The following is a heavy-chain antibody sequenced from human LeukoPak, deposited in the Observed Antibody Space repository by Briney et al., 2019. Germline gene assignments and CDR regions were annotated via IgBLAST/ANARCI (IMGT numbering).Heavy chain of an antibody. CDR2: IIPIFGTA. J-gene: IGHJ4*02. CDR1: GGTFSSYA. V-gene: IGHV1-69*13. CDR3: ARAAYYDYVWGSYRYEFDY. Sequence: SVKVSCKASGGTFSSYAISWVRQAPGQGLEWMGGIIPIFGTANYAQKFQGRVTITADESTSTAYMELSSLRSEDTAVYYCARAAYYDYVWGSYRYEFDYWGQGTLVTVSS. D-gene: IGHD3-16*02.